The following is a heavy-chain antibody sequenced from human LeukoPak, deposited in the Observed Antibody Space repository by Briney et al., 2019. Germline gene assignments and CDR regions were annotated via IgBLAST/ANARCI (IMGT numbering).Heavy chain of an antibody. D-gene: IGHD6-6*01. V-gene: IGHV3-21*04. CDR2: ISSSSSYI. J-gene: IGHJ6*03. CDR1: GFTFSSYS. Sequence: GGSLRLSCAASGFTFSSYSMNWVRQAPGKGLEWVSSISSSSSYIYYADSVKGRFTISRDNAKNSLYLQMNSLRAEDTAVYYCARSSIAYYYMDVWGKGTTVTVSS. CDR3: ARSSIAYYYMDV.